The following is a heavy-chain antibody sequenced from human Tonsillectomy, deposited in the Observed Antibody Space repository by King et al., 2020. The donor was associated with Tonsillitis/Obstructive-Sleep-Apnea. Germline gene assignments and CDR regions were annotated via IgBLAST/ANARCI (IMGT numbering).Heavy chain of an antibody. J-gene: IGHJ5*02. CDR2: INPSSGGT. Sequence: LVPSGAEVTKPGASVTVSCKASGYIFTGYHILWVRQAPGQGLEWLGRINPSSGGTNYAQKFRGRITMTRDTSINTVSMELSRLTSDDTAKYYCARQKGNWNWIDPWGQGTLVTVSS. CDR3: ARQKGNWNWIDP. D-gene: IGHD2/OR15-2a*01. CDR1: GYIFTGYH. V-gene: IGHV1-2*06.